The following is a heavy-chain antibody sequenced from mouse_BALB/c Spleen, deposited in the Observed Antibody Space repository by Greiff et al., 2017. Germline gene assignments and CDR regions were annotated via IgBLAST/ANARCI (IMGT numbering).Heavy chain of an antibody. CDR1: GYSFTDYI. V-gene: IGHV1-39*01. D-gene: IGHD2-1*01. CDR2: INPYYGST. CDR3: ARGGGNYGWFAY. Sequence: VQLKQTGPELVKPGASVKISCKASGYSFTDYIMLWVKQSHGKSLEWIGNINPYYGSTSYNLKFKGKATLTVDKSSSTAYMQLNSLTSEDSAVYYCARGGGNYGWFAYWGQGTLVTVSA. J-gene: IGHJ3*01.